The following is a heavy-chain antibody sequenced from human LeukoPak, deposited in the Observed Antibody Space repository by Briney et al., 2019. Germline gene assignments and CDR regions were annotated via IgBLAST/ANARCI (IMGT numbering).Heavy chain of an antibody. D-gene: IGHD3-10*01. V-gene: IGHV3-23*01. J-gene: IGHJ4*02. CDR1: GFTFSSYA. CDR3: AKRGIVIRGILVIGYHQEAYHYDY. Sequence: GGSLRLSCAASGFTFSSYAMSWVRQAPGKGLEWVSVLSGSGTSTFYADSVKGRFTISRDTSLNTLYLQMSSLRAEDTAVYFCAKRGIVIRGILVIGYHQEAYHYDYWGQGVLVTVSS. CDR2: LSGSGTST.